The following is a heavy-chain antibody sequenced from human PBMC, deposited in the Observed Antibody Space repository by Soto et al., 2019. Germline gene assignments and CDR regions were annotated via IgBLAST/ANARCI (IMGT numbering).Heavy chain of an antibody. CDR3: ARDLKEYCSDGKCNWFDP. D-gene: IGHD2-15*01. CDR2: ISYSGST. Sequence: SETRSLTCSGSGASISTYYRSWFRQPPGKGLEWIGYISYSGSTNYNPSLKSRVTISFDASKNEISLQVRSATAADAAVYYCARDLKEYCSDGKCNWFDPWGQGTLVTVS. CDR1: GASISTYY. V-gene: IGHV4-59*01. J-gene: IGHJ5*02.